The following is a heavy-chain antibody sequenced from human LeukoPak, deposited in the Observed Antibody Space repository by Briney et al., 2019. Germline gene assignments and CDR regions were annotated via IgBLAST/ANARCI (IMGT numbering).Heavy chain of an antibody. Sequence: PGGSLRLSCAASGFTFRTYGMHWVRQAPGKGLVWVSGIYRDGSTTTYADSVKGRFTISRDNAKNTLYLQMNSLRAEDTAVYYCAKWSGTGTFDYWGQGTLVTVSS. CDR2: IYRDGSTT. J-gene: IGHJ4*02. D-gene: IGHD3-3*01. CDR3: AKWSGTGTFDY. V-gene: IGHV3-74*01. CDR1: GFTFRTYG.